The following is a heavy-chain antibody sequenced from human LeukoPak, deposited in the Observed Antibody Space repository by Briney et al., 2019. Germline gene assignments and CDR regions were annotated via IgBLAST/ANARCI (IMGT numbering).Heavy chain of an antibody. CDR1: GDSISNYY. Sequence: TSETLSLTCTVSGDSISNYYWSWIRQPAGKGLEWIGRIYTSGSTNYNPSLKSRVTMSVDTSKSQFSLEVTSVTAADTAVYYCARQRSSTYYYDSSQYYFDYWGQGTLVTVSS. CDR3: ARQRSSTYYYDSSQYYFDY. CDR2: IYTSGST. D-gene: IGHD3-22*01. J-gene: IGHJ4*02. V-gene: IGHV4-4*07.